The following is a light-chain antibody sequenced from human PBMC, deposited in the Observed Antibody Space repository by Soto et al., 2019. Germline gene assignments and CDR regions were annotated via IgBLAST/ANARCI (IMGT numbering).Light chain of an antibody. J-gene: IGKJ1*01. V-gene: IGKV3-15*01. CDR1: QSVSNN. CDR3: QQYNKWPWT. CDR2: GAS. Sequence: EIVLTQSPGTLSLSPWERGTLSCRASQSVSNNLAWYQQKPGQAPRLLIYGASTRATGIPARFSGTGSGTEFTLTISSLQSEDFAVYYCQQYNKWPWTFGQGTKVDIK.